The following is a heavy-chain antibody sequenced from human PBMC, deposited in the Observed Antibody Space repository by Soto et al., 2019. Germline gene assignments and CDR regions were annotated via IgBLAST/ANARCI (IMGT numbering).Heavy chain of an antibody. Sequence: QVQLVQSGGGVVQPGGSLRLSCAASRFAFTPHGIHWVRQAPGKGLEWVTFISHDGNSEYYADSVKGRFTISRDNSKNTLYLQMNSLISEDTAMYYCARDRGWMIKSYGFDIWGQGTMVTVSS. J-gene: IGHJ3*02. CDR3: ARDRGWMIKSYGFDI. CDR1: RFAFTPHG. D-gene: IGHD3-16*01. CDR2: ISHDGNSE. V-gene: IGHV3-30*03.